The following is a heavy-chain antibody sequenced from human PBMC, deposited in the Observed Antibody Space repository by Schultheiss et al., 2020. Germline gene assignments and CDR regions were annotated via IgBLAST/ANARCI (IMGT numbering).Heavy chain of an antibody. V-gene: IGHV4-30-4*02. Sequence: SETLSLTCTVSGGSISSGDYYWSWIRQPPGKGLEWIGYIYYSGSTFYNPSLKSRVTISVDTSKNQFSLKMSSVTAADTAVYYCARAIVGTTYLNYWGQGTLVTVSS. CDR3: ARAIVGTTYLNY. CDR2: IYYSGST. CDR1: GGSISSGDYY. J-gene: IGHJ4*02. D-gene: IGHD1-26*01.